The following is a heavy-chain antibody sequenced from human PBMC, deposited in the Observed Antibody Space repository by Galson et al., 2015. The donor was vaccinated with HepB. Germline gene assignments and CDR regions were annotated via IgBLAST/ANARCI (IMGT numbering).Heavy chain of an antibody. D-gene: IGHD3-22*01. CDR3: AIDLREHYYYDSSGYRAHAEYFQH. Sequence: SLRLSCAASGFTFSDYYMSWIRQAPGKGLEWVSYISSSSSYTNYADSVKGRFTISRDNTKNSLYLQMNSLRAEDTAVYYCAIDLREHYYYDSSGYRAHAEYFQHWGQGTLVTVSS. CDR1: GFTFSDYY. V-gene: IGHV3-11*06. CDR2: ISSSSSYT. J-gene: IGHJ1*01.